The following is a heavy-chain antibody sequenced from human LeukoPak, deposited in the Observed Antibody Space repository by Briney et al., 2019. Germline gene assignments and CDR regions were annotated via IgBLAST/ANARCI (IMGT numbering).Heavy chain of an antibody. CDR1: GYAFTNNW. V-gene: IGHV5-51*01. CDR3: ARHASGNFVPIDC. CDR2: IYPGDSET. J-gene: IGHJ4*02. Sequence: GESLKISCKASGYAFTNNWIGWVRQMPGKGLEWMGFIYPGDSETRYSPSFQGQVTISADKSITTAYLQWSSLKASDTAMYYCARHASGNFVPIDCWGRGTLVTVSS. D-gene: IGHD1-26*01.